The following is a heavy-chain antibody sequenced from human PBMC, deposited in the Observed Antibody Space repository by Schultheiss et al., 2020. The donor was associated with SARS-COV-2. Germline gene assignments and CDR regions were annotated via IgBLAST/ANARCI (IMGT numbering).Heavy chain of an antibody. J-gene: IGHJ6*02. CDR2: ISSSSSYI. CDR3: ARVASGDIVVVVAASMIDYYYGMDV. Sequence: GGSLRLSCAASGFTFSSYSMNWVRQAPGKGLEWVSSISSSSSYIYYADSVKGRVTISRDNAKNSLYLQMNSLRAEDTAVYYCARVASGDIVVVVAASMIDYYYGMDVWGQGTTVTVSS. V-gene: IGHV3-21*01. CDR1: GFTFSSYS. D-gene: IGHD2-15*01.